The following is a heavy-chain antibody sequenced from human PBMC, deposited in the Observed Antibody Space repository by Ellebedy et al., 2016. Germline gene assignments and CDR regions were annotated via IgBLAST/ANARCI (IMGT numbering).Heavy chain of an antibody. Sequence: GGSLRLSXAASGFTFSTYTMSWVRKAPGKGLEWVSAITPSGGYSTSADSVKGRFTISRDNSKNTLYLQMNSLRAEDTAIYYCAKPTPSDSGTYPPFDDWGQGTLVTVSS. J-gene: IGHJ4*02. D-gene: IGHD3-10*01. CDR2: ITPSGGYS. CDR1: GFTFSTYT. CDR3: AKPTPSDSGTYPPFDD. V-gene: IGHV3-23*01.